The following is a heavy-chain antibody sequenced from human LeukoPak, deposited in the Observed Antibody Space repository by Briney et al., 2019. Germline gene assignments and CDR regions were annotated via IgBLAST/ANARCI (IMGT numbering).Heavy chain of an antibody. CDR3: ARDSPISSGISDF. D-gene: IGHD6-6*01. J-gene: IGHJ4*02. Sequence: PSETLSLTRTVSGGSISSYYWYWIRQPPGKGLEWIGNIYYSGSTNYNPSLKSRVTISVDTSKNQFSLKLTSVTAADTAVYYCARDSPISSGISDFWGQGTLITVSS. CDR1: GGSISSYY. V-gene: IGHV4-59*01. CDR2: IYYSGST.